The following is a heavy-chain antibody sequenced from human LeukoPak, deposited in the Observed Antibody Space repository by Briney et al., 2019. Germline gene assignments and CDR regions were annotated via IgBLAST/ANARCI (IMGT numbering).Heavy chain of an antibody. Sequence: GESLKISCKGSGYSFTSYWIGWVRQMAGKGLEWMGIIYPGDSDTRYSPSLQGQVTISADKSISTAYLQWSSLKASDTAMYYCARQDPLGYCSSTSCSSFDYWGQGTLVTVSS. D-gene: IGHD2-2*01. CDR2: IYPGDSDT. V-gene: IGHV5-51*01. CDR3: ARQDPLGYCSSTSCSSFDY. J-gene: IGHJ4*02. CDR1: GYSFTSYW.